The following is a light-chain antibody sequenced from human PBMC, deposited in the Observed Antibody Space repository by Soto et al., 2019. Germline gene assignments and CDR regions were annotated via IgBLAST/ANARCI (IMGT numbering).Light chain of an antibody. Sequence: QSVLIQPASVSGSPGQSITISCTGTSSDVGGYNYVSWYQQHPGKAPKLMIYEVSNRPSGVSNRFSGSKSGNTASLTISGLQAEDEADYYCSSYTSSSTLEVFGTGTKVPS. CDR3: SSYTSSSTLEV. CDR1: SSDVGGYNY. CDR2: EVS. J-gene: IGLJ1*01. V-gene: IGLV2-14*01.